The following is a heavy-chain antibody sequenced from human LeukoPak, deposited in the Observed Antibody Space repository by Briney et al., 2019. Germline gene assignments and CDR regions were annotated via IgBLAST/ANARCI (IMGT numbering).Heavy chain of an antibody. CDR2: IYYSGST. CDR3: ARDEPFRRWAFDI. CDR1: GGSISSGGYY. D-gene: IGHD2/OR15-2a*01. J-gene: IGHJ3*02. Sequence: SETLSLTCTVSGGSISSGGYYWSWIRQHPGKGLEWIGYIYYSGSTYYNPSLKSRVTISVDTSKNQFSLKLSSVTAADTAVYYCARDEPFRRWAFDIWGQGTMVTVSS. V-gene: IGHV4-31*03.